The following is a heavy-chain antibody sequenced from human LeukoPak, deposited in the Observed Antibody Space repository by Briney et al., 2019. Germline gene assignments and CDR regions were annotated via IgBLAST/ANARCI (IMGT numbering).Heavy chain of an antibody. D-gene: IGHD3-3*01. V-gene: IGHV3-49*03. CDR2: IRSKAYGGTT. CDR1: GFTFGDYA. Sequence: PGGSLRLSCTASGFTFGDYAMCWFRQAPGKGLEWVGFIRSKAYGGTTEYAASVKGRFTISRDDSKSIAYLQMNSLKTEDTAVYYCTRSITIFGVGPFDYWGQGTLVTVSS. J-gene: IGHJ4*02. CDR3: TRSITIFGVGPFDY.